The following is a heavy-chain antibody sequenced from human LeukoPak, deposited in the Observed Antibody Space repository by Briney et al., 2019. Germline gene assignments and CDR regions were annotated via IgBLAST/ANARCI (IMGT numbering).Heavy chain of an antibody. J-gene: IGHJ4*02. Sequence: SETLSLTCTVSGGSISSSSYYWGWIRQPPGKGLEWIGSIYYSGSTYYNLSLKSRVTISVDTSKNQFSLKLSSVTAADTAVYYCASRLGGDDFWSGYYINDYWGQGTLVTVSS. CDR3: ASRLGGDDFWSGYYINDY. CDR1: GGSISSSSYY. D-gene: IGHD3-3*01. CDR2: IYYSGST. V-gene: IGHV4-39*07.